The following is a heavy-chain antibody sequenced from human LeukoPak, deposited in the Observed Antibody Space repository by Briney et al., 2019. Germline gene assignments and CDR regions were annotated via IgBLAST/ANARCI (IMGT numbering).Heavy chain of an antibody. J-gene: IGHJ3*02. Sequence: GGSLRLSCAASGFSFSSYWMHWVRQAPGKGLVWVSRISSDGSIINYADSVKGRFTISRDNAKNTLYLQMSCLRAEDTAVYYCARGVGGSRAFDIWGQGTMVTVSS. CDR2: ISSDGSII. V-gene: IGHV3-74*01. D-gene: IGHD2-15*01. CDR1: GFSFSSYW. CDR3: ARGVGGSRAFDI.